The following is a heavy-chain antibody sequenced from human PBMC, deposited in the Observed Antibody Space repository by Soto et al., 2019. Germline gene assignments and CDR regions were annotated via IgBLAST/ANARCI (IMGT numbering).Heavy chain of an antibody. CDR2: ISSTGRTT. CDR1: GFTFITYE. Sequence: GGSLRLSCASSGFTFITYEMNWVRQAPGKGLQWVSYISSTGRTTYYADSVKGRFTISRDNTKNSLYLQMNSLRAEDTAVYYCARDLGVVDASLIWGLGTMVTVSS. J-gene: IGHJ3*02. D-gene: IGHD3-16*01. CDR3: ARDLGVVDASLI. V-gene: IGHV3-48*03.